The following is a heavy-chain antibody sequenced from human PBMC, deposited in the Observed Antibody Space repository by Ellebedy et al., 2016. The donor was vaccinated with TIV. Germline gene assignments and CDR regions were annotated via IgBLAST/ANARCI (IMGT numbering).Heavy chain of an antibody. CDR3: ARGRMEDTAIFWYYGMDV. CDR1: GYTFTSYY. D-gene: IGHD5-18*01. V-gene: IGHV1-2*02. Sequence: AASVKVSCKASGYTFTSYYMHWVRQAPGQGLEWMGWINPNSGGTNYAQKFQGRVTITADESTSTAYMELSSLRSEDTAVYYCARGRMEDTAIFWYYGMDVWGQGTTVTVSS. CDR2: INPNSGGT. J-gene: IGHJ6*02.